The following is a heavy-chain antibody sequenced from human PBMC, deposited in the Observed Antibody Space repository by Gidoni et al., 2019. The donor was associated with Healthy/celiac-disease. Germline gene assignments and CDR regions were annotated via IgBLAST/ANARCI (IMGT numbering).Heavy chain of an antibody. CDR3: AHLNSYIGIGAFDI. D-gene: IGHD1-26*01. CDR1: GFSLSSSGVG. CDR2: IYWNDDK. Sequence: QITLKESGPTLVTLTQTLTLTFTLSGFSLSSSGVGVGWIRQPPGKALEWLALIYWNDDKRYSPSLKSRLTITKDTSKNQVVLTMTNMDPVDTATYYCAHLNSYIGIGAFDIWGQGTMVTVSS. V-gene: IGHV2-5*01. J-gene: IGHJ3*02.